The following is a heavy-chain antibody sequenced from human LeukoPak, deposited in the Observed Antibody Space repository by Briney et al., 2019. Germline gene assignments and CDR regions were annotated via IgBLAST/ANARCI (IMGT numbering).Heavy chain of an antibody. CDR1: GLTFSSYD. CDR3: ARVWSPYCSTTSCDSPFDY. CDR2: IGYDGTTK. D-gene: IGHD2-2*02. V-gene: IGHV3-33*01. Sequence: GRSLRLSCAASGLTFSSYDLHWVRQAPGKGLEWVAFIGYDGTTKYYTDSVKGRFTISRDNSKNTLSLQMNSLRVEDTAVYYCARVWSPYCSTTSCDSPFDYWGQGTLVTVSS. J-gene: IGHJ4*02.